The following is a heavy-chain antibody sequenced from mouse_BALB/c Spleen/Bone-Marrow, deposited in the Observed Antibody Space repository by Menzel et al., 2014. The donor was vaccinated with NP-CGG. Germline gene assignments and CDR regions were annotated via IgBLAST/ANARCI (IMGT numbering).Heavy chain of an antibody. V-gene: IGHV14-3*02. CDR2: IDPANGNT. CDR3: ARGGTTATWYFDV. J-gene: IGHJ1*01. Sequence: VQLQQPGAELVKPGASVKLSCTASGFNIKDTYMHWVKQRPEQDLEWIGRIDPANGNTKYDPKFQGKATITADTSSNTAYLQLSSLTSEDTAVYYCARGGTTATWYFDVWGAGTMVTVSS. CDR1: GFNIKDTY. D-gene: IGHD1-2*01.